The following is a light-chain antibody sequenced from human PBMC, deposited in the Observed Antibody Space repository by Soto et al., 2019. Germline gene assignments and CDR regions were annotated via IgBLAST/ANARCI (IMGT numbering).Light chain of an antibody. CDR1: QSVSSN. J-gene: IGKJ4*01. CDR2: AAS. CDR3: QQYNNWPPLT. V-gene: IGKV3-15*01. Sequence: EIVMTQSPATLSVSPGEGATLSCRASQSVSSNLAWYQQKPGQAPRLLIYAASTRATGIPARFSGSGSGTEFTLTSSSLQSEDLAVYYCQQYNNWPPLTFSGGTKVEIK.